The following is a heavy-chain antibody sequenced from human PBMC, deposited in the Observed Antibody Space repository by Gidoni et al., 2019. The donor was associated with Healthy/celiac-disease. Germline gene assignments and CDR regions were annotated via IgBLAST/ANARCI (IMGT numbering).Heavy chain of an antibody. V-gene: IGHV3-48*01. CDR2: ISSSSSTI. CDR3: ARGRGYSYGGPGWFDP. D-gene: IGHD5-18*01. J-gene: IGHJ5*02. Sequence: EVQLVESGGGLVQPGGSLRLSCAASGFTFSSYSMNWVRQAPGKGLEWVSYISSSSSTIYYADSVKGRFTISRDNAKNSLYLQMNSLRAEDTAVYYCARGRGYSYGGPGWFDPWGQGTLVTVSS. CDR1: GFTFSSYS.